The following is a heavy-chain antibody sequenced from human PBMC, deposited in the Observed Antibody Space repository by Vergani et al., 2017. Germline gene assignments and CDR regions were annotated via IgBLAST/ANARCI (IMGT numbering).Heavy chain of an antibody. D-gene: IGHD3-10*01. J-gene: IGHJ6*03. Sequence: QVQLVQSGAEVKKPGSSVKVSCKASGGTFSSYAISWVRQAPGQGLEWMGGIIPIFGTANYAQKFQGRVTITADESTSTAYMERSSLRSEETAVYYCARYGSGSYYNFYMDVWGKGTTVTVSS. CDR2: IIPIFGTA. CDR3: ARYGSGSYYNFYMDV. V-gene: IGHV1-69*12. CDR1: GGTFSSYA.